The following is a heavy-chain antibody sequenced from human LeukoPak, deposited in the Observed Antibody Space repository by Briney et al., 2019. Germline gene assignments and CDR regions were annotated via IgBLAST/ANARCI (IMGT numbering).Heavy chain of an antibody. CDR1: GYSFTSYR. Sequence: GESLKISCKGSGYSFTSYRIGWVRQMPGKGLEWMGIIYPGDSDTRCSPPFQGQVTISADKSTSTAYLQWSSLKASDTAMYYCARHILSSYYYMDVWGQGTTVTVSS. V-gene: IGHV5-51*01. CDR3: ARHILSSYYYMDV. J-gene: IGHJ6*03. CDR2: IYPGDSDT. D-gene: IGHD2/OR15-2a*01.